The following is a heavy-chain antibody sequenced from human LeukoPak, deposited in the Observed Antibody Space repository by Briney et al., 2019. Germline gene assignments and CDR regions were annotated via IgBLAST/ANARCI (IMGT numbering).Heavy chain of an antibody. J-gene: IGHJ5*02. CDR2: ISSSSSYI. D-gene: IGHD2/OR15-2a*01. V-gene: IGHV3-21*01. CDR3: ASEVMVPNWFDP. CDR1: GFTFSSYS. Sequence: GGSLRLSCAASGFTFSSYSMNWVRQAPGKGLEWVSSISSSSSYIYYADSVKGRFTISRDNAKNSLYLQMNSLRAEDTAVYYCASEVMVPNWFDPWGQGTLVTVSS.